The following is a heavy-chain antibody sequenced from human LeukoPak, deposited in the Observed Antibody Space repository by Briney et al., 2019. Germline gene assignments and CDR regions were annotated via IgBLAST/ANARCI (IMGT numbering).Heavy chain of an antibody. J-gene: IGHJ4*02. CDR3: AKDGGGTTTIVVGDFDY. V-gene: IGHV3-23*01. D-gene: IGHD3-22*01. Sequence: GGSLRLSCGVSGFTLSSFGMSWVRQAPGKGLEWVSTISDNGRRAFYADPVKGRFTISRDNSRNTVFLKMNGLRAEDTAVYYCAKDGGGTTTIVVGDFDYWGQGTLVTVSS. CDR2: ISDNGRRA. CDR1: GFTLSSFG.